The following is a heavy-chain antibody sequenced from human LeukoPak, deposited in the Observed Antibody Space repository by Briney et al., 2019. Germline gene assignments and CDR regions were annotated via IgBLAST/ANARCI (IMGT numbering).Heavy chain of an antibody. D-gene: IGHD2-2*01. CDR3: ARRGYCSSTSCYEYWFDP. CDR2: IYYSGST. V-gene: IGHV4-39*01. CDR1: GGSISSSSYY. J-gene: IGHJ5*02. Sequence: SETLSLTCTVSGGSISSSSYYWGWIRQPPGKGLEWIGIIYYSGSTYHNPSLKSRLTISVDTSKNQFSLKLSSVTATDTAVYYCARRGYCSSTSCYEYWFDPWGQGTLVTVSS.